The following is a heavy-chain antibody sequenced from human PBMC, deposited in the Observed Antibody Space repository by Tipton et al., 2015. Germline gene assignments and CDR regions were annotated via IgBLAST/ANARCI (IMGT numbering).Heavy chain of an antibody. CDR3: ARARGRHGGLFDS. D-gene: IGHD4-23*01. CDR1: GGSVTSGSYY. J-gene: IGHJ4*02. V-gene: IGHV4-61*01. CDR2: ISYTDGA. Sequence: TLSLTCTVSGGSVTSGSYYWSWIRQPPGKGLEWIGYISYTDGAHYNPALESRVTISVDTSKNQFSLEMRSVTATDTAVYYCARARGRHGGLFDSWGQGTLVTVSS.